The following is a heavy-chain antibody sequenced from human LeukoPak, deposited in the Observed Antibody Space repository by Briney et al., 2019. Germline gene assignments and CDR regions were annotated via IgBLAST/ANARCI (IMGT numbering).Heavy chain of an antibody. J-gene: IGHJ3*02. CDR2: INHSGST. CDR1: GGSFSGYY. CDR3: ARTRPKKARLLWFGENKEAFDI. V-gene: IGHV4-34*01. D-gene: IGHD3-10*01. Sequence: TSETLSLTCAVYGGSFSGYYWSWIRQPPGKGLEWIGEINHSGSTNYNPSLKSRVTISVDTSKNQFSLKLSSVTAADTAVYYCARTRPKKARLLWFGENKEAFDIWGLGTMVTVSS.